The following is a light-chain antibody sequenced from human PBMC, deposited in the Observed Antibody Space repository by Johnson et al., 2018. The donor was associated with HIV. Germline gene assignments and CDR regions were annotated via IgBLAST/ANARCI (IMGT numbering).Light chain of an antibody. V-gene: IGLV1-51*01. Sequence: QSVLTQPPSVSAAPGQKVTISCSGSSSNIGNNYVSWYQQLPGTAPKLLIYDNNKRPSGIPDRFSGSKSGTSATLGITGLQTGDEADYYCATWDSSLTTGGVFGSGTKATVL. CDR2: DNN. CDR1: SSNIGNNY. J-gene: IGLJ1*01. CDR3: ATWDSSLTTGGV.